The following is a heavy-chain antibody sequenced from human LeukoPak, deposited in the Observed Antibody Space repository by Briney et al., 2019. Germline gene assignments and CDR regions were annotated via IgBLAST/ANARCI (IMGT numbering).Heavy chain of an antibody. CDR2: ISYDGSNK. CDR3: ARDLSLGDLIAVAEGR. J-gene: IGHJ4*02. D-gene: IGHD6-19*01. CDR1: GFTFSSYG. Sequence: PGGSLRLSCAASGFTFSSYGMPWVRQAPGKGLEWVAVISYDGSNKYYADSVKGRFTISRDNSKNTLYLQMNSLRAEDTAVYYCARDLSLGDLIAVAEGRWGQGTLVTVSS. V-gene: IGHV3-30*03.